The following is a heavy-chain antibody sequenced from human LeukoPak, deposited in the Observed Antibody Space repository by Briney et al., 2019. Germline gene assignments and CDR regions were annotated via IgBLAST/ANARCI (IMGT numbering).Heavy chain of an antibody. CDR1: GYTFTSYD. J-gene: IGHJ4*02. D-gene: IGHD3-22*01. CDR2: KNPNSGNT. CDR3: ARSWVRYYYDSSGYLYYFDY. Sequence: ASVKVSCKASGYTFTSYDINWVRQATGQGLEWMGWKNPNSGNTGYAQKFQGRVTMTRNTSISTAYMELSSLRSEDTAVYYCARSWVRYYYDSSGYLYYFDYWGQGTLVTVSS. V-gene: IGHV1-8*01.